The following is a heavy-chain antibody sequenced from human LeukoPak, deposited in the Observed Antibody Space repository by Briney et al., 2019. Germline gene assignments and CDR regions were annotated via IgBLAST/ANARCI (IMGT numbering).Heavy chain of an antibody. CDR1: GYTFNTYG. V-gene: IGHV1-46*02. CDR2: INPSGSST. J-gene: IGHJ3*02. Sequence: ASVKVSCKTSGYTFNTYGINWVRQAPGQGLEWLGLINPSGSSTLYAQKFQGRVTMTRDTSTSTVYMGLSSLRSEDTAVYYCARIRDGYNDAYDIWGQGTMVTVSS. CDR3: ARIRDGYNDAYDI. D-gene: IGHD5-24*01.